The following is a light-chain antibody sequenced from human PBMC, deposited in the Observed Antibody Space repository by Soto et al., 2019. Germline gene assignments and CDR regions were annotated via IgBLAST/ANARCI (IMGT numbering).Light chain of an antibody. V-gene: IGLV2-14*01. CDR1: SSDIGAYNF. CDR2: EVA. Sequence: QSVLTQPASVSGSPGQSITISCTGTSSDIGAYNFVSWYQHHPGKAPKLLIYEVAYRPSGMSNRFSGSKSANTASLTISGLQAEDEADYFCTSYRSATTPPYVFGSGTKVTVL. CDR3: TSYRSATTPPYV. J-gene: IGLJ1*01.